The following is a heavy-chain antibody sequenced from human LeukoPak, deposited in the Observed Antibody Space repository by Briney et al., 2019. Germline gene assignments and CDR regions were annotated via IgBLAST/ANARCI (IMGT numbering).Heavy chain of an antibody. CDR3: ARPIVGATLLRAIDAFDI. V-gene: IGHV3-23*01. D-gene: IGHD1-26*01. CDR2: ISGSGGSI. J-gene: IGHJ3*02. CDR1: GASVSSGDHH. Sequence: ETLTLTCIVSGASVSSGDHHWSWLRQDPGKGLEWVSAISGSGGSIYYADSVKGRFTISRDNSKNTLYLQMNSLRGEDTAVYYCARPIVGATLLRAIDAFDICGQGTMVTVSS.